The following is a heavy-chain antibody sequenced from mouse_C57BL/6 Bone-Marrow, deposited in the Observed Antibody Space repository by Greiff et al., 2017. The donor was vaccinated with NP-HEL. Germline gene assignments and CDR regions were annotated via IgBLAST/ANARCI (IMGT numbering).Heavy chain of an antibody. CDR2: ISYDGSN. CDR1: GYSITSGYY. V-gene: IGHV3-6*01. Sequence: VQLKESGPGLVKPSQSLSLTCSVTGYSITSGYYWNWIRQFPGNKLEWMGYISYDGSNNYNPSLKNRISITRDTSKNQFFLKLNSVTTEDTATYYCARGRIYYEYDGYYFDYWGQGTTLTVSS. J-gene: IGHJ2*01. D-gene: IGHD2-4*01. CDR3: ARGRIYYEYDGYYFDY.